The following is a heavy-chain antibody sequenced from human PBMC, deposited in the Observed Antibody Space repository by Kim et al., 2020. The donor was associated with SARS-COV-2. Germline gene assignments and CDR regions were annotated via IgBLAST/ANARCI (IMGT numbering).Heavy chain of an antibody. Sequence: GGSLRLSCAASGFTFSSYAMSWVRQAPGKGLEWVSAISGSGGSTYYADSVKGRFTISRDNSKNTLYLQMNSLRAEDTAVYYCAKDTPSYDSSGYYPRNWGQGTLVTVSS. J-gene: IGHJ4*02. CDR1: GFTFSSYA. CDR3: AKDTPSYDSSGYYPRN. V-gene: IGHV3-23*01. CDR2: ISGSGGST. D-gene: IGHD3-22*01.